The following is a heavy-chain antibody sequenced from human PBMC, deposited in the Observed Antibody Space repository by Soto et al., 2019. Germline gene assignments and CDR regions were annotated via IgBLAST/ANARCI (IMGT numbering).Heavy chain of an antibody. J-gene: IGHJ6*02. Sequence: GGSLRLSCAASGFTFSNAWMNWVRQAPGKGLEWVGRIKSKTDGGTTDYAAPVKGRFTISRDDSKNTLYLQMNSLKTEDTAVYYCTTSGYSSSWEEDYYYYYGMDVWGQGTTVTVSS. CDR1: GFTFSNAW. CDR2: IKSKTDGGTT. CDR3: TTSGYSSSWEEDYYYYYGMDV. V-gene: IGHV3-15*07. D-gene: IGHD6-13*01.